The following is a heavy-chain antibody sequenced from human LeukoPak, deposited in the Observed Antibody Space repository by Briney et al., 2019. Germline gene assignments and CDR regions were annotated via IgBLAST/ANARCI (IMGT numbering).Heavy chain of an antibody. J-gene: IGHJ3*02. Sequence: SVKVSCKASGYTFTYRYLHWVRQAPGQALEWMGWITPFNGNTNYAQKFQDGVTITRDRSMSTAYMELSSLRSEDTAMYYCASHTGYCTNGVCADAFDIWGQGTMVTVSS. CDR2: ITPFNGNT. V-gene: IGHV1-45*02. D-gene: IGHD2-8*01. CDR1: GYTFTYRY. CDR3: ASHTGYCTNGVCADAFDI.